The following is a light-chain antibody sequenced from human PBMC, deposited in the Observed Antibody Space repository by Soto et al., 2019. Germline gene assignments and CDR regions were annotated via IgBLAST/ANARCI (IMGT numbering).Light chain of an antibody. CDR3: QQSYSTPLT. CDR1: QSISSY. V-gene: IGKV1-39*01. Sequence: DIQMTQSPPSLSASVGDRVTITCRASQSISSYLNWYHQKPGKAPNVLIYAAPSLQSGVPSRFSGSGSGTDFTLTISSLQPEDFGTYYCQQSYSTPLTFGQWTTLEIK. CDR2: AAP. J-gene: IGKJ1*01.